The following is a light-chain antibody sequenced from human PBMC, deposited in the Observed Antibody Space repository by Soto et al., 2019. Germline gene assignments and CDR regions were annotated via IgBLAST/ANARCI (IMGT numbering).Light chain of an antibody. CDR2: AAS. CDR3: QQANSFPRT. J-gene: IGKJ4*01. Sequence: DIQMTQSPSFGSASVGDSVPITCRVSQAVSTWLAWYQQKPGDAPKLLIYAASTLQSGVPSRFSGSGSGTDFTLTIRSLQPEDFATYYCQQANSFPRTFGGGTKVDIK. V-gene: IGKV1-12*01. CDR1: QAVSTW.